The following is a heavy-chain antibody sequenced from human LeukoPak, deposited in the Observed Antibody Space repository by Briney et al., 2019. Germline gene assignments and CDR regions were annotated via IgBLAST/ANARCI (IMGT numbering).Heavy chain of an antibody. CDR2: ISGSGGST. CDR1: GFTFSSYA. CDR3: AKDQYDSSIFDY. D-gene: IGHD3-22*01. J-gene: IGHJ4*02. Sequence: GGSLRLSCAASGFTFSSYAMSWVRQAPGKGLEWVSAISGSGGSTYYADSEKGRFTISRDNSKNTLYLQMNSLRAEDTAVYYCAKDQYDSSIFDYWGQGTLVTVSS. V-gene: IGHV3-23*01.